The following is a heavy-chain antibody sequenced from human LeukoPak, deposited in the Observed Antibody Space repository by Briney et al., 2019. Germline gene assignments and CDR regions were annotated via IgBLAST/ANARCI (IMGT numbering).Heavy chain of an antibody. CDR1: GYTFTGYY. J-gene: IGHJ4*02. CDR3: ARGNQYSGCSFDY. V-gene: IGHV1-2*02. D-gene: IGHD1-26*01. CDR2: INPNSGGT. Sequence: ASVKVSCKASGYTFTGYYMHWVRQAPGQGLEWMGWINPNSGGTNYAQKFQGRVTMTRDTSISTAYMELSRLRSDDTAVYYCARGNQYSGCSFDYWGQGTLVTVSS.